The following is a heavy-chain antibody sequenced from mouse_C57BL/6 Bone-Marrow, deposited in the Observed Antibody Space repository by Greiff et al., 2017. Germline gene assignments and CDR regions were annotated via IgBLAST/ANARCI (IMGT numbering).Heavy chain of an antibody. CDR1: GFTFSDAW. Sequence: EVKLVESGGGLVQPGGSMKLSCAASGFTFSDAWMDWVRQSPEKGLEWVAEIRNKANNHATYYAESVKGRFTISRDDSKSSVYLQMNSLRAEDTGIYYCTRPITTVVARYFDVWGTGATVTVSS. V-gene: IGHV6-6*01. CDR3: TRPITTVVARYFDV. J-gene: IGHJ1*03. D-gene: IGHD1-1*01. CDR2: IRNKANNHAT.